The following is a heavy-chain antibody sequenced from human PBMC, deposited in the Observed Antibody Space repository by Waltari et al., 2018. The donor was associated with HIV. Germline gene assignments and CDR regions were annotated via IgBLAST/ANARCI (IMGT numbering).Heavy chain of an antibody. Sequence: EVQLVESGGGLVQPGGSLRLSCAASGFTFSGYWMSWVRQAPGKGLEWVANIKQDGSGKYYVDSVKGRFTISRDNAKNSLYLQMNSLRAEDTAVYYCARDGVAGRGDYYYGMDVWGQGTTVTVSS. V-gene: IGHV3-7*01. CDR1: GFTFSGYW. CDR3: ARDGVAGRGDYYYGMDV. D-gene: IGHD6-19*01. J-gene: IGHJ6*02. CDR2: IKQDGSGK.